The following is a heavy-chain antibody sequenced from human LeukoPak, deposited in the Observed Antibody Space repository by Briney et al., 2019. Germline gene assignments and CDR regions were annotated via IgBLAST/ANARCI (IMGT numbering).Heavy chain of an antibody. CDR2: INHSGST. CDR1: GGSFSGYY. J-gene: IGHJ5*02. CDR3: ARGYYDSSGYLSYLRLNWFDP. Sequence: SETLSLTCAVYGGSFSGYYWSWIRQPPGKGLEWIGEINHSGSTNYNPSLKSRVTISVDTSKNQFSLKLSSVTAADTAVYYCARGYYDSSGYLSYLRLNWFDPWGQGTLVTASS. V-gene: IGHV4-34*01. D-gene: IGHD3-22*01.